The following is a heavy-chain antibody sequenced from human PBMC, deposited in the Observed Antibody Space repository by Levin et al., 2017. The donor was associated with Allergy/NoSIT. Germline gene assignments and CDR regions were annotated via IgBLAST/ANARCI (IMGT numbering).Heavy chain of an antibody. J-gene: IGHJ4*02. D-gene: IGHD6-19*01. V-gene: IGHV1-18*01. Sequence: PGESLKISCKASGYTFTTYGISWVRQAPGQGLEWMGWISPYNGDTYYAQSLEDRVTMTADTSTSTVYMELRRLTSDDTALYYCAREAVAGTGGGYWGQGTLVTVSS. CDR1: GYTFTTYG. CDR2: ISPYNGDT. CDR3: AREAVAGTGGGY.